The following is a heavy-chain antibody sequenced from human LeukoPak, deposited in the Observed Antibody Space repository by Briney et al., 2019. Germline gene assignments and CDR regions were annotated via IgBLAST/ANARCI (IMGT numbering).Heavy chain of an antibody. CDR3: TRGLAIYSCGWYDTFDY. V-gene: IGHV3-64*02. CDR1: GFTFSNSA. D-gene: IGHD6-19*01. Sequence: PGGSLRPSCAASGFTFSNSAMYWVRQAPGKGLEYVSVISTDGSRIYYADSGKGRFTISRDNSKNTLYLQMGSLRPKDMAMYYRTRGLAIYSCGWYDTFDYWGQGALVTVSS. CDR2: ISTDGSRI. J-gene: IGHJ4*02.